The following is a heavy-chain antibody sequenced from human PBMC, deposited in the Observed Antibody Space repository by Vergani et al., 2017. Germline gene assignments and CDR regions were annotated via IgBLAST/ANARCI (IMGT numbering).Heavy chain of an antibody. CDR3: ARGDSSSWYDGVSGVDYYYYMDV. Sequence: QVQLVQSGAEVKKPGASVKVSCKASGYTFTSYGISWVRQAPGQGLEWMGWISAYNGNTNYAQKLQGRVTMTTDTSTSTPYMELRTLRSDDTAVYYWARGDSSSWYDGVSGVDYYYYMDVWGKGTTVTVS. CDR1: GYTFTSYG. CDR2: ISAYNGNT. D-gene: IGHD6-13*01. J-gene: IGHJ6*03. V-gene: IGHV1-18*01.